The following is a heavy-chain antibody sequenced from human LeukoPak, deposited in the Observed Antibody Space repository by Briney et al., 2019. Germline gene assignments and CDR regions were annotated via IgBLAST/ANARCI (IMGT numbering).Heavy chain of an antibody. J-gene: IGHJ3*01. Sequence: GASVKVSCKASGYTFTSYYMHWLRQAPGQGLEWMGIINPSGGSTSYAQKFQGRVTMTRDTSTSTVYMELSSLRSEDTAVYYCARDLRFGEWKVQVWGQGTMVTVSS. CDR1: GYTFTSYY. V-gene: IGHV1-46*01. CDR3: ARDLRFGEWKVQV. CDR2: INPSGGST. D-gene: IGHD3-10*01.